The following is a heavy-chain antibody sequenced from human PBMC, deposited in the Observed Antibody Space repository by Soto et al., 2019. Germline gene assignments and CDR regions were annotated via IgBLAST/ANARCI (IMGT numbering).Heavy chain of an antibody. CDR1: GFTFSSYA. J-gene: IGHJ4*02. CDR3: ANNPSGYCSGGSCYSYPYYFDY. V-gene: IGHV3-23*01. D-gene: IGHD2-15*01. Sequence: GGSLRLSCAASGFTFSSYAMSWVRQAPGKGLEWVSAISGSGGSTYYADSVKGRFTISRDNSKNKLYLQMNSLRAEETAVYYCANNPSGYCSGGSCYSYPYYFDYWGQGTLVTVSS. CDR2: ISGSGGST.